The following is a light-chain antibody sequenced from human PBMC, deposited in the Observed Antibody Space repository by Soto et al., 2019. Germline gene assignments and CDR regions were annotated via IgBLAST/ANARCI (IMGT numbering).Light chain of an antibody. Sequence: QSVLTQPASVSGSPGQSITISCTGTSSDVGGYNYVSWYQQHPGKAPKLLIYDVSNRPSGASNRFSGSKSGNTASLTISGLQAEDEADSYCGSYTCSTTLHYVFGTGTKVTV. CDR2: DVS. V-gene: IGLV2-14*01. CDR3: GSYTCSTTLHYV. J-gene: IGLJ1*01. CDR1: SSDVGGYNY.